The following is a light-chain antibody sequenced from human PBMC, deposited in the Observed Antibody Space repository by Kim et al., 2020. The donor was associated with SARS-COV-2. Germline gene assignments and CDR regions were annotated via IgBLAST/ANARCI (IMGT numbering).Light chain of an antibody. CDR3: QVWDSSTGV. CDR2: MDT. CDR1: NIGSKN. V-gene: IGLV3-9*01. Sequence: GALGQTARITCGGNNIGSKNVHWDQQRPGQAPVLVIYMDTSRPSVIPEGLSGSNSGNTATLTIGRAQAEDEADYYCQVWDSSTGVFGGGTQLTVL. J-gene: IGLJ3*02.